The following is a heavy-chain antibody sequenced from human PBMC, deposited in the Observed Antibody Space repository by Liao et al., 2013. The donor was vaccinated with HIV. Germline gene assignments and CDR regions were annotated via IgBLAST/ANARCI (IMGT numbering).Heavy chain of an antibody. Sequence: QVQLQESGPGLVKPSETLSLTCTVSGGSISSYYWSWIRQPAGKGLEWIGRIYTSGSTNYNPSLKSRVTMSVDTSKNQFSLKLSSVTAADTAVYYCARMKVGYDILTGYYIYYFDYWGPGNPGHRLL. CDR2: IYTSGST. J-gene: IGHJ4*02. CDR1: GGSISSYY. CDR3: ARMKVGYDILTGYYIYYFDY. D-gene: IGHD3-9*01. V-gene: IGHV4-4*07.